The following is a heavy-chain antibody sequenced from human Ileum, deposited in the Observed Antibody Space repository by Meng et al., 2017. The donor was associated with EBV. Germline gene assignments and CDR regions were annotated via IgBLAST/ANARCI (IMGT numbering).Heavy chain of an antibody. CDR1: GDSISSDIW. CDR3: GRDQGRELINH. Sequence: VQLQESGPELGKPAGTLSLTCTVSGDSISSDIWWSWVRQPPGKGLEWIGEVYHRGDTNYNPSLKSRVDISVDKSKNQFYLSLFSVTAADTAVYYCGRDQGRELINHWGQGTLVTVSS. J-gene: IGHJ4*02. V-gene: IGHV4-4*02. CDR2: VYHRGDT. D-gene: IGHD1-7*01.